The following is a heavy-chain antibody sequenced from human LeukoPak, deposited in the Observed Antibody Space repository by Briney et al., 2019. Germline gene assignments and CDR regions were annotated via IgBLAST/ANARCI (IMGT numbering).Heavy chain of an antibody. CDR2: ISSSGSTI. Sequence: PGGSLRLSCAASGFTFSSYEMNWVRQAPGKGLAWVSYISSSGSTIYYADSVKGRFTISRDNAKNSLYLQMNSLRAEDTAVYYCAGVDSGSYYAFDIWGQGTMVTVSS. J-gene: IGHJ3*02. V-gene: IGHV3-48*03. CDR1: GFTFSSYE. D-gene: IGHD1-26*01. CDR3: AGVDSGSYYAFDI.